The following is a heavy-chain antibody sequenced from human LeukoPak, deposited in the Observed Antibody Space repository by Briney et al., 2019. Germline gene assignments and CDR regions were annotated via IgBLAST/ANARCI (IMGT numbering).Heavy chain of an antibody. D-gene: IGHD3-22*01. Sequence: PGRSLRLSCAASGFTFSSYGMHWVRQAPGKGLEWVAVIWYDGSNKYYADSVKGRFTISRDNSKNTLYLQMNSLRAEDTAVYYCARLVVGNGYTPWGQGTLVTVSS. CDR2: IWYDGSNK. CDR3: ARLVVGNGYTP. J-gene: IGHJ4*02. V-gene: IGHV3-33*01. CDR1: GFTFSSYG.